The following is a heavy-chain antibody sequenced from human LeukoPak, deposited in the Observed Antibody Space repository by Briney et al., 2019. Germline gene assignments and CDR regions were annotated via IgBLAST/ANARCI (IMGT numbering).Heavy chain of an antibody. D-gene: IGHD4-17*01. CDR1: VFTFSKYA. V-gene: IGHV3-23*01. CDR3: AKDSSVPYGITD. J-gene: IGHJ4*02. Sequence: GGSLRLSCAASVFTFSKYAMSWVRQAPGKGLEWVSAISPSEGNTFYAGSVKGRFTISRDNFKNTLSLQMNSVRAEDTALYYCAKDSSVPYGITDWGQGTLVTVSS. CDR2: ISPSEGNT.